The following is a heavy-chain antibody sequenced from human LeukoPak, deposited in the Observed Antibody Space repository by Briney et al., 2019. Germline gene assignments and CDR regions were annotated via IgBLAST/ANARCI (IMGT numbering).Heavy chain of an antibody. J-gene: IGHJ4*02. V-gene: IGHV3-23*01. CDR3: ARTYYDFWSGYYSHEGNPFDY. D-gene: IGHD3-3*01. CDR1: GFTFSSYA. Sequence: GGSLRLSCAASGFTFSSYAMSWVRQAPGKGLEWVSTISGGGGSTYYSDSVKGRFTISRDNSKNSLYLEMNSLRAEDTAVYYCARTYYDFWSGYYSHEGNPFDYWGQGTLVTVSS. CDR2: ISGGGGST.